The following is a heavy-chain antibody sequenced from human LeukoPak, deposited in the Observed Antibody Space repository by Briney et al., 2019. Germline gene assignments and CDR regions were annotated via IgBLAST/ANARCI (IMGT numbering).Heavy chain of an antibody. CDR2: INSDGSST. CDR3: ARAPGYSSSWYSYYYYYMDV. CDR1: GFTFSSYW. Sequence: GGSLRLSCAASGFTFSSYWMHWVRQAPGKGLVWVSRINSDGSSTSYADSVKGRFAISRDNAKNTLYLQMNSLRAEDTAVYYCARAPGYSSSWYSYYYYYMDVWGKGTMVTVSS. V-gene: IGHV3-74*01. J-gene: IGHJ6*03. D-gene: IGHD6-13*01.